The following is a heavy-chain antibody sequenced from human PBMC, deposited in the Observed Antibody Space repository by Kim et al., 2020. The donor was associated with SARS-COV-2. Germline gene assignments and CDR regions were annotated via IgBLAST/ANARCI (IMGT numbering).Heavy chain of an antibody. CDR2: INPSGGST. D-gene: IGHD6-19*01. V-gene: IGHV1-46*01. J-gene: IGHJ6*02. CDR3: AREPSSSGWYGYYYYGMDV. CDR1: GYTFTSYY. Sequence: ASVKVSCKASGYTFTSYYMHWVRQAPGQGLEWMGIINPSGGSTSYAQKFQGRVTMTRDTSTSTVYMELSSLRSEDTAVYYCAREPSSSGWYGYYYYGMDVWGQGTTVTVSS.